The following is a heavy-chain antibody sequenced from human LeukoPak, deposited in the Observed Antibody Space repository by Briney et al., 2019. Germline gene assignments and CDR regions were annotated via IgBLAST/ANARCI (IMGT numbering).Heavy chain of an antibody. D-gene: IGHD5-12*01. CDR2: ISSSSRYI. CDR3: ARALDIVATTTPIDY. V-gene: IGHV3-21*01. CDR1: GFTFSSYS. J-gene: IGHJ4*02. Sequence: GGSLRLSCAASGFTFSSYSMNWVRQAPGKGLEWVSSISSSSRYIYYADSVKGRFTISRDNAKNSLYLQMNSPRAEDTAVYYCARALDIVATTTPIDYWGQGTLVTVSS.